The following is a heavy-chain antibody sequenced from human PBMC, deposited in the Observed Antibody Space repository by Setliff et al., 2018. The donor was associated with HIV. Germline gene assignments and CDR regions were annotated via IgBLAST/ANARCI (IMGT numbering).Heavy chain of an antibody. CDR3: ARCMTMTGNWFDP. CDR1: GYTFTGYY. V-gene: IGHV1-2*02. D-gene: IGHD3-22*01. J-gene: IGHJ5*02. Sequence: ASVKVSCKASGYTFTGYYMHWVRQAPGQGLEWMGWINPNSGGTNYAQKFQGRVTMTRDTSISTAYMELGSLRSDDTAVYYCARCMTMTGNWFDPWGQGTLVTVSS. CDR2: INPNSGGT.